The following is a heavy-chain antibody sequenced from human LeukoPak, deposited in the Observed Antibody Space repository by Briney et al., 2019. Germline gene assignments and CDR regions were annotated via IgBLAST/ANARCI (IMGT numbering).Heavy chain of an antibody. V-gene: IGHV3-7*01. CDR2: IKQDGSEK. D-gene: IGHD6-19*01. CDR1: GFTFSSYW. Sequence: GGSLRLSCAASGFTFSSYWMSWVRQAPGKGLEWVAHIKQDGSEKYYVDSVKGRFTISRDNAKNSLYLQMNSLRAEDTAVYYCTRDTPGIAVAGWDDAFDIWGQGTMVTVSS. CDR3: TRDTPGIAVAGWDDAFDI. J-gene: IGHJ3*02.